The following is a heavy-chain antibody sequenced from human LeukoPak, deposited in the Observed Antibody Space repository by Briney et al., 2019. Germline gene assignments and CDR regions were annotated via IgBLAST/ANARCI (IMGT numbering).Heavy chain of an antibody. CDR3: ARQSIAARGYYYYMDV. CDR2: IYYSGST. D-gene: IGHD6-6*01. CDR1: GGSISSYY. V-gene: IGHV4-59*04. J-gene: IGHJ6*03. Sequence: PSETLSLTCTVSGGSISSYYWSWIRQPPGKGLEWIGYIYYSGSTNYNPSLKSPVTMSVDTPKNQFSLKLTSVTAADTAVYYCARQSIAARGYYYYMDVWGKGTTVTVSS.